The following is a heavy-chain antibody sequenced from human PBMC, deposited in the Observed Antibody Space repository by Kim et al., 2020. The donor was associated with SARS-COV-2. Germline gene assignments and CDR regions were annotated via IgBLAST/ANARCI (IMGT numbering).Heavy chain of an antibody. CDR3: ATQGDCSGGSCPDY. Sequence: NPSRTSRVTISVDTSKNQFSLKLSSVTAADTAVYYCATQGDCSGGSCPDYWGQGTLVTVSS. J-gene: IGHJ4*02. D-gene: IGHD2-15*01. V-gene: IGHV4-39*01.